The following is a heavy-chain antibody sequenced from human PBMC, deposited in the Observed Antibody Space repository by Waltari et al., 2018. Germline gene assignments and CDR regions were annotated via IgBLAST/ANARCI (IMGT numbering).Heavy chain of an antibody. CDR1: GYTFTSYD. CDR3: TGGSFLAGAFDI. J-gene: IGHJ3*02. V-gene: IGHV1-8*01. D-gene: IGHD1-26*01. Sequence: QVQLVQSGAEVKKPGASVKVSCKASGYTFTSYDINWVRQATGQGLEWVGWMNPNSGNTGYAQKFQRRVTMTRNTSISTAYMELSSLRSEDTAVYYCTGGSFLAGAFDIWGQGTMVTVSS. CDR2: MNPNSGNT.